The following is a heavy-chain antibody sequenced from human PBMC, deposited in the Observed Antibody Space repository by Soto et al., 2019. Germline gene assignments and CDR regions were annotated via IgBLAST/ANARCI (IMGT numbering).Heavy chain of an antibody. CDR3: ARDSSGWKNYGMDV. Sequence: SETLSLTCTVSGGSVTSGSYYWSWIRQPPGKGLEWIGYIYYSGSTNYNPSLKSRVTISVDTSKNQFSLKLNPVTAADTAVYYCARDSSGWKNYGMDVWGQGTTVTVSS. CDR2: IYYSGST. D-gene: IGHD6-19*01. CDR1: GGSVTSGSYY. J-gene: IGHJ6*02. V-gene: IGHV4-61*01.